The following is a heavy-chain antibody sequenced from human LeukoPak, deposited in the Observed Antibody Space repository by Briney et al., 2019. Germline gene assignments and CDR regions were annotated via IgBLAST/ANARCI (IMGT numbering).Heavy chain of an antibody. J-gene: IGHJ4*02. CDR1: GGSISSYY. CDR2: IYYSGST. D-gene: IGHD6-13*01. V-gene: IGHV4-59*01. Sequence: SGTLSLTCTVSGGSISSYYWSWIRQPPGKGLEWIGYIYYSGSTNYNPSLKSQVTISVDTSKNQFSLKLSSVTAADTAVYYCARVSREQQLVQYYFDYWGQGTLVTVSS. CDR3: ARVSREQQLVQYYFDY.